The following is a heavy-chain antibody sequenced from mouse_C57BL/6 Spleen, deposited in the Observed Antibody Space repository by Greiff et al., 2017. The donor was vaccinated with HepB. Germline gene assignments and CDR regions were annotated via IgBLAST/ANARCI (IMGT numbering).Heavy chain of an antibody. CDR1: GYAFTNYL. J-gene: IGHJ4*01. CDR2: INPGSGGT. D-gene: IGHD1-1*01. Sequence: VQLVESGAELVRPGTSVKVSCKASGYAFTNYLIEWVKQRPGQGLEWIGVINPGSGGTNYNEKFKGKATLTADKSSSTAYMQLSSLTSEDSAVYFCARSRAVVATDAMDYWGQGTSVTVSS. CDR3: ARSRAVVATDAMDY. V-gene: IGHV1-54*01.